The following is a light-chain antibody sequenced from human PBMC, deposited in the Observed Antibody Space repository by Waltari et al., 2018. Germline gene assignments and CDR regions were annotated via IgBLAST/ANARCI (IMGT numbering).Light chain of an antibody. V-gene: IGKV1-5*03. CDR3: QEYDSLPIT. Sequence: DIQMTQSPSTLSASVGDRVTISCRVSLSVKNTVAWYQQKPGKAPKVLVHKASRLETGVPSRFSGSGYGTEFTLTISSLQPDDFATYYFQEYDSLPITFGGGTQVEIK. CDR1: LSVKNT. CDR2: KAS. J-gene: IGKJ4*01.